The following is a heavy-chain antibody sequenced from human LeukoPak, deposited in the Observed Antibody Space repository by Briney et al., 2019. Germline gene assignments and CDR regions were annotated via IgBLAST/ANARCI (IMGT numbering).Heavy chain of an antibody. CDR2: ISGSGGST. Sequence: PGGSLRLSCAASGFTFSSYAMSWVRQSPGKGLEWVSAISGSGGSTYYADSVKGRFTISRDNSKNTLYLQTNSLRAEDTAVYYCAKEVGEQWTGVLDYWGQGTLVTVSS. D-gene: IGHD3/OR15-3a*01. J-gene: IGHJ4*02. CDR3: AKEVGEQWTGVLDY. V-gene: IGHV3-23*01. CDR1: GFTFSSYA.